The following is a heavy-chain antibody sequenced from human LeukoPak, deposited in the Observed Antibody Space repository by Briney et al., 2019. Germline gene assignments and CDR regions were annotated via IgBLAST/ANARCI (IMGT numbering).Heavy chain of an antibody. CDR1: GFTVSSNY. J-gene: IGHJ4*02. CDR3: AREKGWYCFDS. V-gene: IGHV3-53*01. Sequence: PGGSLRLSCAASGFTVSSNYMSWVRQAPGKGLEWVSVIYSGGSTYYADSVKGRFTISRDNSKNTLYLQMNSLRAEDTALYYCAREKGWYCFDSWGQGTLVTVSS. D-gene: IGHD6-19*01. CDR2: IYSGGST.